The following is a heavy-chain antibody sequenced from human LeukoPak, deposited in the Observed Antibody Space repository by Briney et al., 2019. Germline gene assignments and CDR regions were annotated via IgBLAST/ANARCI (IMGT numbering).Heavy chain of an antibody. J-gene: IGHJ1*01. CDR2: IYTSGST. CDR3: AISSIAVAGTQH. D-gene: IGHD6-19*01. CDR1: GGSISSYY. Sequence: SETLSLTCTVSGGSISSYYWSWIRQPAGKGLEWIGRIYTSGSTNYSPSLKSRVTMSVDTSKNQFSLKLSSVTAAGTAVYYCAISSIAVAGTQHWGQGTLVTVSS. V-gene: IGHV4-4*07.